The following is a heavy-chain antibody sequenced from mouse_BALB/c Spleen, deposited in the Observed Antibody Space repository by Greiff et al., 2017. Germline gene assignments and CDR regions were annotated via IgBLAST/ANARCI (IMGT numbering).Heavy chain of an antibody. CDR1: GFTFSSYA. CDR3: ARDYYGSSYVGAMDY. D-gene: IGHD1-1*01. V-gene: IGHV5-9-4*01. J-gene: IGHJ4*01. Sequence: EVKLVESGGGLVKPGGSLKLSCAASGFTFSSYAMSWVRQSPEKRLEWVAEISSGGSYTYYPDTVTGRFTISRDNAKNTLYLEMSSLRSEDTAMYYCARDYYGSSYVGAMDYWGQGTSVTVSS. CDR2: ISSGGSYT.